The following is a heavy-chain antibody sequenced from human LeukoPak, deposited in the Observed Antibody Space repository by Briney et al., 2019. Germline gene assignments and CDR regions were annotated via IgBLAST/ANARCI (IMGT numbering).Heavy chain of an antibody. Sequence: SQTLSLTCTVSGGSISSGDYYWSWIRQPPGKGLEWIGYIYYSGSTYCNPSLKSRVTISVDTSKNQFSLKLSSVTAADTAVYYCARAEGVAAEFDYWGQGTLVTVSS. CDR2: IYYSGST. D-gene: IGHD2-15*01. V-gene: IGHV4-30-4*01. CDR3: ARAEGVAAEFDY. J-gene: IGHJ4*02. CDR1: GGSISSGDYY.